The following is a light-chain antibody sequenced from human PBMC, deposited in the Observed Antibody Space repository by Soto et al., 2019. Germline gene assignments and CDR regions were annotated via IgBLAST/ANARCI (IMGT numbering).Light chain of an antibody. CDR2: DAS. J-gene: IGKJ5*01. CDR3: RQRSNCPNT. CDR1: QSVSSY. V-gene: IGKV3-11*01. Sequence: EIVLTQSPATLSLSPGERSTLSCRASQSVSSYLAWYQQNPGQAPRLLIYDASNRATGIPARFSGSGSGTDFTLTISGLEPEDFAVYYCRQRSNCPNTFGQATRLEIK.